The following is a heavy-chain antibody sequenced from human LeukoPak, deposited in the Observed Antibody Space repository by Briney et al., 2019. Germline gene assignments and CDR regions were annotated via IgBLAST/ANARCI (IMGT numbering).Heavy chain of an antibody. CDR3: ARDDYDSSGTFDY. Sequence: EPSETLSLTCTVSGGSISSYYWSWIRQPPGKGLEWIGYIYYSGSTNYNPSLKSRVTISVDTSKNQFSLKLSSVTAADTAVYYCARDDYDSSGTFDYWGQGTLVTVSS. J-gene: IGHJ4*02. V-gene: IGHV4-59*12. CDR1: GGSISSYY. D-gene: IGHD3-22*01. CDR2: IYYSGST.